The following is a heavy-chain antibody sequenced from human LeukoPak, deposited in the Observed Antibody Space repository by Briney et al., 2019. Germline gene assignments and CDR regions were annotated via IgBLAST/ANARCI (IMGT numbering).Heavy chain of an antibody. CDR2: AYHTGKT. CDR1: DGSFTSYY. J-gene: IGHJ3*01. Sequence: PSETLSLSCSVDDGSFTSYYWSWVRQSPDKGLEWLGDAYHTGKTNYNPSLRSRVTISLDSSRTQFSLRLTSVTAADTAIYFCARRHRRGSYLNNSFGLWGPGTMVTVSS. D-gene: IGHD3-16*02. V-gene: IGHV4-34*01. CDR3: ARRHRRGSYLNNSFGL.